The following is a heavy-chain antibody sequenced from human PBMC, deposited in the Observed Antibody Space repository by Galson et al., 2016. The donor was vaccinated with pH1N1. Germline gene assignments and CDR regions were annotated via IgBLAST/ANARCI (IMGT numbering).Heavy chain of an antibody. J-gene: IGHJ4*02. V-gene: IGHV3-66*01. D-gene: IGHD2-2*01. CDR1: GFTVSSNY. CDR3: ARVGCSSEWGYYFDY. Sequence: SLRLSCAASGFTVSSNYMSWVRQAPGKGLAWVSVIYSGGSTYYADSVTGRFTISRDNSKHTLYLQINSLRAEDTAAYDCARVGCSSEWGYYFDYWGQGTLVTVSS. CDR2: IYSGGST.